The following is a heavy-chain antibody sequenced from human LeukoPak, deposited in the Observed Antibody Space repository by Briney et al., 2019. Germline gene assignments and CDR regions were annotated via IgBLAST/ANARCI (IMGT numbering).Heavy chain of an antibody. Sequence: AGGSLRLSCAASGFTLSRYAMHWVRQAPGKGLEWVAVISYDGSNKYYADSVKGRFTISRDNSKNTLYLQMNSLRAEDTAVYYYARDSSPYYYGSCSHDYWGQGTLVTVSS. CDR1: GFTLSRYA. D-gene: IGHD3-10*01. CDR3: ARDSSPYYYGSCSHDY. CDR2: ISYDGSNK. J-gene: IGHJ4*02. V-gene: IGHV3-30*04.